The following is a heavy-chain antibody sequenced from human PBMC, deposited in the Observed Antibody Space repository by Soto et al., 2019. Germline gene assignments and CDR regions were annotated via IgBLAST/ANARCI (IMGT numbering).Heavy chain of an antibody. CDR1: GGSISSSSYY. V-gene: IGHV4-39*01. Sequence: SETLSLTCTVSGGSISSSSYYWGWIRQPPGKGLEWIGSIYYSGSTYYNPSLKGRVTISVDTSKNQFSLKLSSVTAADTAVYYCVTDIVVVVAAKNDYWGQGTLVTVSS. J-gene: IGHJ4*02. CDR3: VTDIVVVVAAKNDY. D-gene: IGHD2-15*01. CDR2: IYYSGST.